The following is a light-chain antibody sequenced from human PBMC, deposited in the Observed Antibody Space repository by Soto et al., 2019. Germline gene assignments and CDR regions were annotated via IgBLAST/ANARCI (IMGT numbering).Light chain of an antibody. V-gene: IGKV3-20*01. CDR2: GAS. CDR1: QSVSSSY. J-gene: IGKJ1*01. Sequence: EIVLTQSPGTLSLSPGERATLSCRASQSVSSSYLAWYQQKPGQAPRLLIYGASSRATGIPDRFSVSWSGTDFTLTISRLEPEDFAVYYCQQYGSSSGTFGQGTKVEIK. CDR3: QQYGSSSGT.